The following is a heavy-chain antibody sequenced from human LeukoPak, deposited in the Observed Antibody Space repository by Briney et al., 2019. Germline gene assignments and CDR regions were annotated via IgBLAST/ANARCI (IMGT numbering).Heavy chain of an antibody. Sequence: SETLSLTCTVSGGSISSYYWSWIRLPPGKGLEWIGHIYYSGSTNYNPSLKSRVTISVDTSKNQFSLKLSSVTAADTAVYYCARGSIAAAEGSHWFDPWGQGTLVTVSS. D-gene: IGHD6-13*01. CDR1: GGSISSYY. J-gene: IGHJ5*02. CDR2: IYYSGST. CDR3: ARGSIAAAEGSHWFDP. V-gene: IGHV4-59*01.